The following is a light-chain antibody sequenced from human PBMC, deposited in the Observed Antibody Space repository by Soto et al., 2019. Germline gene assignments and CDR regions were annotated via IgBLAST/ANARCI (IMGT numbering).Light chain of an antibody. Sequence: IGMTKSTDTLSVSPGERATLSCRASQSVSSNLAWYQQKPGQAPRLLIYGASSRATGIPDRFSGSGSGTDFTLTISRLEPEDFAVYYCQQYGSSPITFGQGTRLEI. CDR1: QSVSSN. CDR3: QQYGSSPIT. J-gene: IGKJ5*01. V-gene: IGKV3-20*01. CDR2: GAS.